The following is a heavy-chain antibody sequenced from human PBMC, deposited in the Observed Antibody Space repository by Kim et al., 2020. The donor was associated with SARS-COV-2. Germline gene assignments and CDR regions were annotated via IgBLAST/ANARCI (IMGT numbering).Heavy chain of an antibody. V-gene: IGHV4-59*01. J-gene: IGHJ6*02. CDR3: SRAAVYYYGSESYYYGPTRGNSSARDV. D-gene: IGHD3-10*01. Sequence: SETLSLTCTVSGGSISSYSWTWIRQPPGKGLEWIGYFYYTGSTNYNPSLKSRVTISVDTSKNQFSLKLSSVTAADTAVYYCSRAAVYYYGSESYYYGPTRGNSSARDVWGQGTTITVSS. CDR2: FYYTGST. CDR1: GGSISSYS.